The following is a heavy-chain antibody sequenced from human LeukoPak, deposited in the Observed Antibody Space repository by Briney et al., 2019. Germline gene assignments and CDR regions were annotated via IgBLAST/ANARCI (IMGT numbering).Heavy chain of an antibody. CDR3: ARMPDILTGLDS. V-gene: IGHV4-59*01. CDR1: GGSISSYY. D-gene: IGHD3-9*01. J-gene: IGHJ4*02. Sequence: SETLSLACTVSGGSISSYYWSWIRQPPGKGLEWIGYIYYSGSTNYNPSLKSRVTISVDTSKNQFSLKLSSVTTADTAVYYCARMPDILTGLDSWGQGTLVTVSS. CDR2: IYYSGST.